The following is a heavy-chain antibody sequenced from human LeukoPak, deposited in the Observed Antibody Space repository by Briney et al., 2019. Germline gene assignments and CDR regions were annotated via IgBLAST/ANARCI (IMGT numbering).Heavy chain of an antibody. CDR2: ISSSSSYI. J-gene: IGHJ4*02. Sequence: GGSLRLSCAASGFTVSSNYMNWVRQAPGKGLEWVSSISSSSSYIYYADSVKGRFTISRDNAKNSLYLQMNSLRAEDTAVYYCARDMSSGWNFDYWGQGTLVTVSS. CDR1: GFTVSSNY. CDR3: ARDMSSGWNFDY. V-gene: IGHV3-21*01. D-gene: IGHD6-19*01.